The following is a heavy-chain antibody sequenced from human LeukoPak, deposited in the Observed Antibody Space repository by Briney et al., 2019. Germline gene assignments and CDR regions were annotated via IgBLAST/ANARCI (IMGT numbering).Heavy chain of an antibody. CDR2: INHSGST. D-gene: IGHD5-18*01. CDR1: GGSFSGYY. CDR3: ARGKQLWLRADAFDI. J-gene: IGHJ3*02. V-gene: IGHV4-34*01. Sequence: SETLSLTCAVYGGSFSGYYWSWIRQPPGKGLEWIGEINHSGSTNYNPSLKSRVTISVDTSKNQSSLKLSSVTAADTAVYYCARGKQLWLRADAFDIWGQGTMVTVSS.